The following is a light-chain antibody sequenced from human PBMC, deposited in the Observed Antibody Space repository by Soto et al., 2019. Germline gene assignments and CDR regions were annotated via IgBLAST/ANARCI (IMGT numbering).Light chain of an antibody. V-gene: IGKV1-39*01. CDR1: QSISSY. Sequence: DIQMTQSPSSLSASVGGRVTITCRARQSISSYLNWYQQKPGKAPKLLIYGASSLQSGVPSRFSGSGSGPEFTLTISSLHAEDFATYYCQQSYTTLRTFGQGTKVEIK. CDR3: QQSYTTLRT. J-gene: IGKJ1*01. CDR2: GAS.